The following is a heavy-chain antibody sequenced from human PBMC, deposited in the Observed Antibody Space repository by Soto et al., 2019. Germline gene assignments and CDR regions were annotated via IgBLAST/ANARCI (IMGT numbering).Heavy chain of an antibody. CDR2: FSAYNGNT. V-gene: IGHV1-18*01. Sequence: QVQLVQSGAEVKKPGASVKVSCKASGYTFTSYGISWVRQAPGQGLEWMGWFSAYNGNTNYAQKLQGRVTMTTDTSTRTAYMELRSRRSDDTAVYYCARVLGTMMKVDSGWFDPWGQGTLVTVSS. CDR3: ARVLGTMMKVDSGWFDP. CDR1: GYTFTSYG. J-gene: IGHJ5*02. D-gene: IGHD3-22*01.